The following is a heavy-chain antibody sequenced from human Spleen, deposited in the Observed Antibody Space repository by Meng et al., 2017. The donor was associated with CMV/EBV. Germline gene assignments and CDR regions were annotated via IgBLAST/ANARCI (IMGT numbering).Heavy chain of an antibody. CDR2: ISYDGNNK. Sequence: GESLKISCAASGFIFSNYAMHWVRQAPGKGLEWVATISYDGNNKYYADSVRGRFTISKDNSKNTLYLQMNSLRGEDTAVYYSASGSLESCDYWGQGTLVTVSS. D-gene: IGHD1-1*01. CDR1: GFIFSNYA. V-gene: IGHV3-30-3*01. J-gene: IGHJ4*02. CDR3: ASGSLESCDY.